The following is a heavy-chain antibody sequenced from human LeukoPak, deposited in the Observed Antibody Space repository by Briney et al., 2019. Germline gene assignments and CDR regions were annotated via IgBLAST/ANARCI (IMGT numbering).Heavy chain of an antibody. V-gene: IGHV1-18*01. CDR2: ISAYNGNT. Sequence: ASVKVSCKASGYTFTSYGISWVRQAPGQGLEWMGWISAYNGNTNYAQKLQGRVTMTTDTSTSTAYMELRSVRSDDTAVYYCARDGMVRGVGDSLFDYWGQGTLVTVSS. J-gene: IGHJ4*02. CDR3: ARDGMVRGVGDSLFDY. CDR1: GYTFTSYG. D-gene: IGHD3-10*01.